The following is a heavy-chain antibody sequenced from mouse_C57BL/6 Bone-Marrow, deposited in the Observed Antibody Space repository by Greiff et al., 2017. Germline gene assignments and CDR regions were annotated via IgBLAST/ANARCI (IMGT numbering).Heavy chain of an antibody. CDR2: IHPNSGST. D-gene: IGHD1-3*01. J-gene: IGHJ3*01. V-gene: IGHV1-64*01. CDR1: GYTFTSYW. CDR3: ARMLKQAWFAY. Sequence: QVQLQQPGAELVKPGASVKLSCKASGYTFTSYWMHWVKQRPGQGLEWIGMIHPNSGSTNYNEKFKSKATLTVDKSSSTAYIQLSSLTSEDSAVYYCARMLKQAWFAYWGQGTLVTVSA.